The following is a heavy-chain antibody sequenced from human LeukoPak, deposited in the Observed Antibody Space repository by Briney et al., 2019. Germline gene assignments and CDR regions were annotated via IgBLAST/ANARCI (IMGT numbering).Heavy chain of an antibody. CDR3: ARGDYGSGSYYYYMDV. CDR2: INPNSGGT. Sequence: ASVKVSCKASGYTFTGYYMHWVRQAPGQGLEWMGWINPNSGGTNYAQKFQGRVTMTRDTSISTAYMELSRLRSDDTAVYYCARGDYGSGSYYYYMDVWGKGTTVTVSS. J-gene: IGHJ6*03. CDR1: GYTFTGYY. D-gene: IGHD3-10*01. V-gene: IGHV1-2*02.